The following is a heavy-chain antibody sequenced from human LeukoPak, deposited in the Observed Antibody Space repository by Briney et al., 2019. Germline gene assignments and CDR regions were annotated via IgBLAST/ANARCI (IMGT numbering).Heavy chain of an antibody. J-gene: IGHJ6*03. D-gene: IGHD2-2*01. Sequence: VGCLRLSSAPSRFTASSSYMSCVRQSPREGLWWGSVIYSGGSSSYADSVKGRFTISRDNSKNSLYLQMNRPRAEDTAVYYCARDRVECSSTSCYVGYYYYYYMDVWGKGTTVTVSS. CDR1: RFTASSSY. V-gene: IGHV3-53*01. CDR3: ARDRVECSSTSCYVGYYYYYYMDV. CDR2: IYSGGSS.